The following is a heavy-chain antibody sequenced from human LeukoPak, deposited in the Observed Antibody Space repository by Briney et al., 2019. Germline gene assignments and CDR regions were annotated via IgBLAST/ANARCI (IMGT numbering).Heavy chain of an antibody. Sequence: ASVNVSCKASGYTFTSYGISWVRQAPGQGLEWMGWISAYNGNTNYAQKLQGRVTMTTDTSTSTAYMELRSLRSDDTAVYYCARDDAYCSSTGCYVTGSAHYYYGMDVWGQGTTVTVSS. CDR1: GYTFTSYG. CDR2: ISAYNGNT. CDR3: ARDDAYCSSTGCYVTGSAHYYYGMDV. J-gene: IGHJ6*02. D-gene: IGHD2-2*01. V-gene: IGHV1-18*01.